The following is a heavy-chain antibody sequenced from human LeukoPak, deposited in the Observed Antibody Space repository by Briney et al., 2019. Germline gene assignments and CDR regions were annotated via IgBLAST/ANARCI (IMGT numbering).Heavy chain of an antibody. D-gene: IGHD3-10*01. Sequence: SETLSLTCAVYGGSFSGYYWNWIRQPPGKGLEWIGEINHSGSTNYNPSLKSRVTISVEMSKNQISLRLTSVTAADTAVYYCARGGEYGSGSYCKNWGQGTLVTVSS. CDR2: INHSGST. CDR3: ARGGEYGSGSYCKN. CDR1: GGSFSGYY. V-gene: IGHV4-34*01. J-gene: IGHJ4*02.